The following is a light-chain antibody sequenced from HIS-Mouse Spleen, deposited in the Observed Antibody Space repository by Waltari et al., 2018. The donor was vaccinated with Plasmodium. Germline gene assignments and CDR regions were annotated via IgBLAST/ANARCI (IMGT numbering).Light chain of an antibody. Sequence: QSALTQPASVSGSPGQSITISCTGTSRDVGDYNLVSWYQQHPGKAPKLMIYEGSKRPSGVSNRFSGSKSGNTASLTISGLQAEDEADYYCCSYAGSSTNWVFGGGTKLTVL. V-gene: IGLV2-23*01. CDR1: SRDVGDYNL. CDR2: EGS. CDR3: CSYAGSSTNWV. J-gene: IGLJ3*02.